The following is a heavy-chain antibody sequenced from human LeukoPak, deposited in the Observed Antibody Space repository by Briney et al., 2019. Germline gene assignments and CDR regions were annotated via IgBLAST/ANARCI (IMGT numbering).Heavy chain of an antibody. V-gene: IGHV3-21*01. CDR2: ISSSSSYI. CDR1: GFTFSSYS. CDR3: ARDRRITYYYDSSGYSHFDY. J-gene: IGHJ4*02. D-gene: IGHD3-22*01. Sequence: KSGGSLRLSCAASGFTFSSYSMNWVRQAPGKGLEWVSSISSSSSYIYYADSVKGRFTISRDNAKSSLYLQMNSLRAEDTAVYYCARDRRITYYYDSSGYSHFDYWGQGTLVTVSS.